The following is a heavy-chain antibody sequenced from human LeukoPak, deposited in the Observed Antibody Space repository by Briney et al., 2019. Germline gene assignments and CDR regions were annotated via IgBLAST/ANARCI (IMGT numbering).Heavy chain of an antibody. CDR2: IWSDGTNR. CDR1: GFIFSHHG. CDR3: ARDAQRGFDYSFSLKY. V-gene: IGHV3-33*01. J-gene: IGHJ4*01. Sequence: GGSLRLSSSASGFIFSHHGMHWVRQAPGKGLEWVAVIWSDGTNRFYAGSVKGRFTISRDNSQNSVFLQMNSLRVEDTAMYYCARDAQRGFDYSFSLKYWGHGPLVIVSS. D-gene: IGHD4-11*01.